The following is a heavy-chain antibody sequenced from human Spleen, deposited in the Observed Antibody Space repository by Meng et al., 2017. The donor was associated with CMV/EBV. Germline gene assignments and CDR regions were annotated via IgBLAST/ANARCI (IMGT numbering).Heavy chain of an antibody. CDR3: VISLVRAVIIY. D-gene: IGHD3-10*01. V-gene: IGHV5-51*01. J-gene: IGHJ4*02. Sequence: GESMKFSCKSSGYSFTSYWIGWVRKMPGKGLEWMAIIYPGDSDTRYSPYFQGQVNISADTSISTAYLQWSSLKASDTAMYYCVISLVRAVIIYWGQGTLVTVSS. CDR2: IYPGDSDT. CDR1: GYSFTSYW.